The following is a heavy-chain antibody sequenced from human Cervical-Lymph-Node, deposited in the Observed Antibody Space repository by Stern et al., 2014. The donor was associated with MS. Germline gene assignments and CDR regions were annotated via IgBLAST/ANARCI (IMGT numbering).Heavy chain of an antibody. J-gene: IGHJ4*02. V-gene: IGHV1-69*01. CDR3: AREAIGHSGTFDL. Sequence: QVQLVQSGAEVKKPGSSVKVSCRASGGTFSSYAVNWVRQAPGQGLEWMAGIVPMFATANYAQRFQGRVTITADESTTTAYMELISLTSDDTAVYFCAREAIGHSGTFDLWGQGTLVTVSS. CDR2: IVPMFATA. D-gene: IGHD6-19*01. CDR1: GGTFSSYA.